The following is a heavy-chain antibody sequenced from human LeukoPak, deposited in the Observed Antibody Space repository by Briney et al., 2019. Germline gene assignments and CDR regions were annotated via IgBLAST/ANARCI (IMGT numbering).Heavy chain of an antibody. V-gene: IGHV1-69*01. J-gene: IGHJ4*02. Sequence: SVKVPCKASGGTFSSYAISWVRQAPGQGLEWMGGIIPIFVTANYAQKFQGRVTITADESTSTAYMELSSLRSEDTAVYYCARDECSSTSCLSDFDYWGQGTLVTVSS. CDR1: GGTFSSYA. CDR2: IIPIFVTA. D-gene: IGHD2-2*01. CDR3: ARDECSSTSCLSDFDY.